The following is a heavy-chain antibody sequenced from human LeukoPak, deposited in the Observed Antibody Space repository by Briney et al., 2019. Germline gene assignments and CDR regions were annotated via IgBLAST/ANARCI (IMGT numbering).Heavy chain of an antibody. Sequence: GGSLRLSFAASGFTFDDYGMSWVRQAPGKGLEWVSAIYWNGGSTGYADSVRGRFTISRDNAKNSLYLQMNSLRADDTALYYCARDKSPYQLLPDYWGQGTLVTVSS. V-gene: IGHV3-20*03. CDR2: IYWNGGST. J-gene: IGHJ4*02. CDR3: ARDKSPYQLLPDY. CDR1: GFTFDDYG. D-gene: IGHD2-2*01.